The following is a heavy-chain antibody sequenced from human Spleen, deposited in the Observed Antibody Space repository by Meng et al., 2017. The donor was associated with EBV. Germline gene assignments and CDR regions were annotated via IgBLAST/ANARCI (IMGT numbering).Heavy chain of an antibody. V-gene: IGHV4-39*07. CDR1: GGSISGSSYY. CDR3: AREDNAKFDP. J-gene: IGHJ5*02. Sequence: QVQLQGWGAGRLKPSETLSLTCIVSGGSISGSSYYWAWVRQPPGKGLEYIGSINYFGSTYYNLSLKSRVTISVDTSKNHFSLKLSSVTAADTAVYFCAREDNAKFDPWGQGTLVTVSS. D-gene: IGHD2-2*01. CDR2: INYFGST.